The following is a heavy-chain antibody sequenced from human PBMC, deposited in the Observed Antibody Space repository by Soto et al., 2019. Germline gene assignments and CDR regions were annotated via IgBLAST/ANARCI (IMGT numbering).Heavy chain of an antibody. V-gene: IGHV3-23*01. CDR3: AKVPEQQLTFDY. D-gene: IGHD6-13*01. J-gene: IGHJ4*02. CDR1: GFTFSSYA. Sequence: TGGSLRLSCAASGFTFSSYAMSWVRQAPGKGLGWVSAISGSGGSTYYADSVKGRFTISRDNSKNTLYLQMNSLRAEDTAVYYCAKVPEQQLTFDYWGQGTLVTVSS. CDR2: ISGSGGST.